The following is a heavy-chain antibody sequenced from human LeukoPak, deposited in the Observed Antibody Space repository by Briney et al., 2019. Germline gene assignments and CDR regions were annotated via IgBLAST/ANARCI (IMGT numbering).Heavy chain of an antibody. CDR3: ARGWGPY. CDR1: GFTFSSYS. J-gene: IGHJ4*02. Sequence: GSLRLSCAASGFTFSSYSMNWVRQAPGKGLEWVSYISSSGSTMYYADSVKGRFTISRDNAKNSLYLQMNSLRAEDTAVYYCARGWGPYWGQGTLVTVSS. V-gene: IGHV3-48*04. D-gene: IGHD3-16*01. CDR2: ISSSGSTM.